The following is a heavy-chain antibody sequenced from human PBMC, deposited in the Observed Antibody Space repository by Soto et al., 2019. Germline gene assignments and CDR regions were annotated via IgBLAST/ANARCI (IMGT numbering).Heavy chain of an antibody. Sequence: GGSLRLSCAASGFTFRSYGIHWVRQAPGNGLEWVALIWFDGSKKYYVDSVKGRFAVSRDNSKNTLYLQMNSLRVEDTAVYYCARDRLVPYGYGMDVWGQGTTITVSS. V-gene: IGHV3-33*01. CDR1: GFTFRSYG. CDR2: IWFDGSKK. CDR3: ARDRLVPYGYGMDV. J-gene: IGHJ6*02. D-gene: IGHD2-2*01.